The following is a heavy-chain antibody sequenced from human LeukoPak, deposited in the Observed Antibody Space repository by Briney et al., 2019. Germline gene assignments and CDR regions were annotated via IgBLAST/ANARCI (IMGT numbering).Heavy chain of an antibody. J-gene: IGHJ4*02. Sequence: ASVKVSCKASGYTFTSYGISWVRQAPGQGLEWMGWISAYNGNTNYAQKLQGRVTMTTDTSTSTAYMELRSLRSDDTAVYYCARDYSGYEYLYFDYWGQGTLVTVSS. CDR1: GYTFTSYG. V-gene: IGHV1-18*01. CDR2: ISAYNGNT. D-gene: IGHD3-22*01. CDR3: ARDYSGYEYLYFDY.